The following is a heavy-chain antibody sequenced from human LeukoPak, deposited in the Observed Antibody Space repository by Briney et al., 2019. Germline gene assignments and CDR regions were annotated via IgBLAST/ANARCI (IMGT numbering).Heavy chain of an antibody. J-gene: IGHJ4*02. CDR1: GYTLRNAW. D-gene: IGHD4-23*01. V-gene: IGHV3-15*01. CDR3: TTDGPSGNSLDY. Sequence: PGGSLRLSCAASGYTLRNAWMSWVRQAPGKGLERVGRIKSKTDGGTTDYAAPVKGRFTISRDDSKNTLYLQMNSLKTEDTAVYYCTTDGPSGNSLDYWGQGTLVTVSS. CDR2: IKSKTDGGTT.